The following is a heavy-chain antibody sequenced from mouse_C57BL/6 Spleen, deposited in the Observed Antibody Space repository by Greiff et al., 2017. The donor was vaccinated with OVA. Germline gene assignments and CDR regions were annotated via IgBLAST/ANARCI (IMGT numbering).Heavy chain of an antibody. CDR3: ASSSGLDY. J-gene: IGHJ2*01. V-gene: IGHV1-82*01. Sequence: VQLQESGPELVKPGASVKISCKASGYAFSSSWMNWVKQRPGKGLEWIGRIYPGDGDTNYNGKFKGKATLTADKSSSTAYMQLSSLTSEDSAVYFCASSSGLDYWGQGTTLTVSS. CDR2: IYPGDGDT. D-gene: IGHD3-2*02. CDR1: GYAFSSSW.